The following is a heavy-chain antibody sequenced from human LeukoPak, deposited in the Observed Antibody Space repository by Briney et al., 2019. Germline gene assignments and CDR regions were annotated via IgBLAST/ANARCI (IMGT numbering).Heavy chain of an antibody. CDR3: ANLGYSD. CDR2: IKDDGSDR. J-gene: IGHJ4*02. CDR1: GFTFNNAW. V-gene: IGHV3-7*01. D-gene: IGHD5-18*01. Sequence: GGSLRLSCAASGFTFNNAWMSWVRQAPGKGLEWVATIKDDGSDRYYVDSVKGRFTISRDNAKSSLYLQMISLRVEDTAVYYCANLGYSDGGQGTLVSVSS.